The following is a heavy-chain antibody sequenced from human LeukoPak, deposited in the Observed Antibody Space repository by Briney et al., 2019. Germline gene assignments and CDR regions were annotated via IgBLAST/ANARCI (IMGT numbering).Heavy chain of an antibody. J-gene: IGHJ3*01. D-gene: IGHD5-18*01. CDR1: GFTVSSNY. CDR3: ARATRGYSYD. Sequence: WGSLRLSCAASGFTVSSNYMTWVRQAPGKGLEWVSVIYSGGSTYYADSVKGRFTISRDNSKNTLYLQMNSLRAEDTAVYYCARATRGYSYDWGQGTMVTVSS. V-gene: IGHV3-53*01. CDR2: IYSGGST.